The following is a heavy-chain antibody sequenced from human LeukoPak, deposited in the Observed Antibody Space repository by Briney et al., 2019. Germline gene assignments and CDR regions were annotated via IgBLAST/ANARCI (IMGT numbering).Heavy chain of an antibody. CDR2: INHSGST. CDR1: GGSFSGYY. D-gene: IGHD3-3*01. V-gene: IGHV4-34*01. J-gene: IGHJ5*02. CDR3: ARAPRITIFGGSEGP. Sequence: SETLSLTCAVYGGSFSGYYWSWIRQPPGKGLEWIGEINHSGSTNYNPSLKSRVTISVDTSKNQFSLKLSSVTAADTAVYYCARAPRITIFGGSEGPWGQGTLVTVSS.